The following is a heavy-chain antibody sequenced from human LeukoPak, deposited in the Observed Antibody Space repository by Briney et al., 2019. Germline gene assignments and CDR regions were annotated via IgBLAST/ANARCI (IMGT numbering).Heavy chain of an antibody. J-gene: IGHJ5*02. CDR1: GGSIHSY. CDR2: ISGSGTI. V-gene: IGHV4-4*07. D-gene: IGHD3-10*01. CDR3: ARDSGTTGEVKFDP. Sequence: SETLSLTCTVSGGSIHSYWSWIRQPAGKGFEWIGRISGSGTITYNPALQSRLTISIDTSKNQFSLKLMSVTAADTAVYYCARDSGTTGEVKFDPWGQGTLVTVSS.